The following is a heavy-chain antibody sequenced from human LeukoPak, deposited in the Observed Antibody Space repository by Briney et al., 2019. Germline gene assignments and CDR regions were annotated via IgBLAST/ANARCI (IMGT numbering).Heavy chain of an antibody. Sequence: ASVKVSCKASGGTFSSYAISWVRQAPGQGLEWMGGIIPIFGTANYAQKFQGRVTITTDESTSTAYMELSSLRSEDTAVYYCARCSGESTSCSFFDYWGQGTLVTVSS. D-gene: IGHD2-2*01. V-gene: IGHV1-69*05. CDR1: GGTFSSYA. CDR2: IIPIFGTA. J-gene: IGHJ4*02. CDR3: ARCSGESTSCSFFDY.